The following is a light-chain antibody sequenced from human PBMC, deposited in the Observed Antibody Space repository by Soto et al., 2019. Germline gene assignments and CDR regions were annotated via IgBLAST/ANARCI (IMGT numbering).Light chain of an antibody. CDR1: SSDVGEYNY. CDR3: AAWDDSLNAL. CDR2: DVT. Sequence: QSALTQPRSVSGSPGQSVIISCTGTSSDVGEYNYVSWYQQHRGKAPKLMIHDVTKRPSGVPDRFSGSKSGNTASLTVSGLQAEDEADYYCAAWDDSLNALFGTGTQLTVL. J-gene: IGLJ1*01. V-gene: IGLV2-11*01.